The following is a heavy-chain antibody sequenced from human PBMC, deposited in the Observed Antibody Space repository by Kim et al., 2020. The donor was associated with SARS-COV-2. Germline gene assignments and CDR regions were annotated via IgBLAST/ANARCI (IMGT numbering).Heavy chain of an antibody. J-gene: IGHJ2*01. D-gene: IGHD2-2*01. V-gene: IGHV4-34*01. CDR2: INHSGST. Sequence: TLSLTCAVYGGSFSGYYWSWIRQPPGKGLEWIGEINHSGSTNYNPSLKSRVTISVDTSKNQFSLKLSSVTAADTAVYYCARASYAPFIDLWGRGTLVTV. CDR3: ARASYAPFIDL. CDR1: GGSFSGYY.